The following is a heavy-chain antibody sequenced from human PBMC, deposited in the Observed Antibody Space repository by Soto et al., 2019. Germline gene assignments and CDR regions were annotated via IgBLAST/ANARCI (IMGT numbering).Heavy chain of an antibody. Sequence: SVKVSCKASGGTFSSYAISWVRQAPGQGLEWMGGFIPIFGKANYAQKFQGRVTMTEDTSTDTAYMELSSLRSEDTAVYYCATACSGGSCYFYWGQGTLVTVSS. J-gene: IGHJ4*02. CDR2: FIPIFGKA. D-gene: IGHD2-15*01. V-gene: IGHV1-69*06. CDR3: ATACSGGSCYFY. CDR1: GGTFSSYA.